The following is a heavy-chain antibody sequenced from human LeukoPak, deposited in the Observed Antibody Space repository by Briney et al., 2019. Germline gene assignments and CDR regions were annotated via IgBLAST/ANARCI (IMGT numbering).Heavy chain of an antibody. J-gene: IGHJ4*02. CDR3: AKDRISYTTSPGELSH. D-gene: IGHD3-10*01. CDR1: GFIFNTYA. V-gene: IGHV3-23*01. CDR2: IRGSGEST. Sequence: GGSRRLSCAASGFIFNTYAMSWVRKAPGKGLEWVSTIRGSGESTHYADSVQGRFTISRDNSLYTVYLQMDSLRGDDTAVYYCAKDRISYTTSPGELSHWGQGTLVIVSS.